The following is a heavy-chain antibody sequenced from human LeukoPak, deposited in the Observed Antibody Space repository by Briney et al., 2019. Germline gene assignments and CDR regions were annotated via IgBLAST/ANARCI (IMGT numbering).Heavy chain of an antibody. V-gene: IGHV3-30*02. J-gene: IGHJ4*02. CDR2: IRSDGSIK. D-gene: IGHD6-13*01. CDR3: AKDRPGYSSNWSFDR. Sequence: PGGSLRLSCVASGFTFSDYGMHWVRQAPGKGLEWVAFIRSDGSIKYCADSVKGRFTISRDNSRNTLYLQMNSLRAEDTAVYYCAKDRPGYSSNWSFDRWGQGTLVTVSS. CDR1: GFTFSDYG.